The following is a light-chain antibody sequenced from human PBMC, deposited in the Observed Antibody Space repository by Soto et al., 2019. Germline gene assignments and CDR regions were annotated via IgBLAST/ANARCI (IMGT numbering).Light chain of an antibody. CDR2: GTS. V-gene: IGKV3-20*01. J-gene: IGKJ5*01. CDR1: QSASSN. CDR3: QQFDDSVT. Sequence: EIVMTQSPATLSVSLGERATLSCRASQSASSNLAWYQQKPGQAPRLLIYGTSDRATGTPDRFSGSGSGTDFTLTISRLEPEDSAVYYCQQFDDSVTFGQGTRLEI.